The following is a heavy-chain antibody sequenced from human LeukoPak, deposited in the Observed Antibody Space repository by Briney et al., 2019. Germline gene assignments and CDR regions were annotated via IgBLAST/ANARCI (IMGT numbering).Heavy chain of an antibody. Sequence: ASVKVSCKASGYTFSSYYMHWERQAPGQGLEWMGIINPSGGSTSYAQKFQGRVTMTRDTSTSTLYMELSSLRSEDTAVYYCARADSGGDSSGYKWFDPWGQGTLVTVSS. CDR3: ARADSGGDSSGYKWFDP. J-gene: IGHJ5*02. D-gene: IGHD3-22*01. CDR2: INPSGGST. V-gene: IGHV1-46*01. CDR1: GYTFSSYY.